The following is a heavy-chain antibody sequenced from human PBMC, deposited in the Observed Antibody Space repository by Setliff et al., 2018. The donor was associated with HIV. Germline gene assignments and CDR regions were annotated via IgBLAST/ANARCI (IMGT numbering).Heavy chain of an antibody. J-gene: IGHJ4*02. CDR3: ARVTWGPFDF. Sequence: SVKVSCKASGGTLDDYGFNWMRQAPGQGLEWMGGITPIFGTTHYAQKFQGRVTITADESTTAIYMELSGLRSDDTAVYYCARVTWGPFDFWGQGTLVTVSS. V-gene: IGHV1-69*13. CDR2: ITPIFGTT. CDR1: GGTLDDYG. D-gene: IGHD3-16*01.